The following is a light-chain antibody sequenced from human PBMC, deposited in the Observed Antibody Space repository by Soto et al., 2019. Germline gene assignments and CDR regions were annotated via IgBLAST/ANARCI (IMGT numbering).Light chain of an antibody. V-gene: IGKV3-15*01. J-gene: IGKJ3*01. CDR3: QQYNNWPPFT. CDR2: GAS. Sequence: EVVMTQSPATLSVSPGERATLSCRASQSVSSNLAWYQQKPGQAPRLLIYGASTRATGIPVRFSGSGSGTDFTLTISSLQSEDFSVYYSQQYNNWPPFTFGPGTKVDLK. CDR1: QSVSSN.